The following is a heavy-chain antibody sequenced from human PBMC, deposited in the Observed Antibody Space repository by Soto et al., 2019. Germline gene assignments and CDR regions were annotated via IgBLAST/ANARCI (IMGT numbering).Heavy chain of an antibody. Sequence: VQLVQSGAEVKKPGASVKVSCKASGYSFTSYGISWVRQAPGKGLEWMGWISAYNGKTNYAQQLQGRVTMTTDTSTRTAYMELRSLRSDATAVYYCARDNGFGESDVWGQGTTVTVSS. V-gene: IGHV1-18*01. CDR1: GYSFTSYG. J-gene: IGHJ6*02. CDR2: ISAYNGKT. D-gene: IGHD3-10*01. CDR3: ARDNGFGESDV.